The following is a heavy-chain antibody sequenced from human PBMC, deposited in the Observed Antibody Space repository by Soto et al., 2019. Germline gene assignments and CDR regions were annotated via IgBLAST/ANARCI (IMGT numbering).Heavy chain of an antibody. J-gene: IGHJ6*02. D-gene: IGHD2-2*01. V-gene: IGHV2-5*02. Sequence: QITLKESGPTLVKPTQTLTLTCTFSGFSLSTSGVGVGWIRQPPGKALEWLALIYWDDDKRYSPSMKSRPTIPQDTSNNQVVLTMTPIDPVDTATYYCAHSQVDLGYCISTSCYVVGMDVWAQGTTVTLSS. CDR1: GFSLSTSGVG. CDR3: AHSQVDLGYCISTSCYVVGMDV. CDR2: IYWDDDK.